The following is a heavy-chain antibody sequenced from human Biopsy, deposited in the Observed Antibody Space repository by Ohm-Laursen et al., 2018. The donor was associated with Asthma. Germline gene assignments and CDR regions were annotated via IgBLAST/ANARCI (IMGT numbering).Heavy chain of an antibody. J-gene: IGHJ4*02. CDR1: GFTFSSYG. CDR3: AKEGVAGTHIED. CDR2: ISYDGSNK. V-gene: IGHV3-30*18. D-gene: IGHD6-19*01. Sequence: SLRLSCAASGFTFSSYGMYWVRQAPGKGLEWVAVISYDGSNKYYADSVKGRFTISRDNSKNTLSLQMNSLTAEDTAVYYCAKEGVAGTHIEDWGQGTLVTVSS.